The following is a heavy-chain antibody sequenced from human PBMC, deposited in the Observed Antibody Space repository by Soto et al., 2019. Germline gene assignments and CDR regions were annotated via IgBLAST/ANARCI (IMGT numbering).Heavy chain of an antibody. CDR1: GFTFSGYA. Sequence: PGGSLRLSCAASGFTFSGYAMSWVRQSPGKGLEWVSAISGSGGSTYYADSVKGRFTISRDKSKNTLYLQMNSLRAEDTAVYYCAKGVSSGPGWFDPWGQGTLVTVSS. J-gene: IGHJ5*02. V-gene: IGHV3-23*01. CDR3: AKGVSSGPGWFDP. CDR2: ISGSGGST. D-gene: IGHD6-19*01.